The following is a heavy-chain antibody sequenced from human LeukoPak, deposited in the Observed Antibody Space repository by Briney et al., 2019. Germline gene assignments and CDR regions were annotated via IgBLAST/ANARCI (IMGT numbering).Heavy chain of an antibody. CDR2: IYYSGST. Sequence: SETLSLTCTVSGGSIGSSSYYWGWIRQPPGKGLNWIGSIYYSGSTYYNPSLKSRVTISVDTSKNQFSLKLSSVTAADTAVYYCARDPDYVWGSYRYGTDYWGQGTLVTVSS. J-gene: IGHJ4*02. CDR3: ARDPDYVWGSYRYGTDY. V-gene: IGHV4-39*07. CDR1: GGSIGSSSYY. D-gene: IGHD3-16*02.